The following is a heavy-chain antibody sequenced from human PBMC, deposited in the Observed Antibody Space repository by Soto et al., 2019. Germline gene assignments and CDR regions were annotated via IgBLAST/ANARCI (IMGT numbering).Heavy chain of an antibody. D-gene: IGHD3-22*01. CDR3: ARQIYDSDTGPNFQYYFES. V-gene: IGHV5-10-1*01. Sequence: PGESLKISCKGSGYSFTSYWIAWVRQMPGKGLEYMGRIDPSDSQTYYSPSFRGHVTISATKSITTVFLQWSSLRASDTAMYYCARQIYDSDTGPNFQYYFESWGQGTPVTVSS. CDR2: IDPSDSQT. CDR1: GYSFTSYW. J-gene: IGHJ4*02.